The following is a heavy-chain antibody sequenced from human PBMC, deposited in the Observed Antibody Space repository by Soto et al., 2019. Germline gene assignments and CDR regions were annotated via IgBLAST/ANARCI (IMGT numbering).Heavy chain of an antibody. D-gene: IGHD3-10*01. CDR2: LSGSGGTT. J-gene: IGHJ4*02. Sequence: EVQLLESGGGLVQPGGSLRLSCSTSGFTFSTYAMNWVRQAPGKGLEWVSALSGSGGTTYYADSMRGRFTISRDNSKKTLFLQKNSLRAEDTALYYCAKQRAGYGSGSDTYYFDFWGQGTPVTVSS. CDR1: GFTFSTYA. V-gene: IGHV3-23*01. CDR3: AKQRAGYGSGSDTYYFDF.